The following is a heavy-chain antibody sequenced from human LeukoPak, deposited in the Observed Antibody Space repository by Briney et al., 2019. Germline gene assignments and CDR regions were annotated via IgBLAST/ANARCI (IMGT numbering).Heavy chain of an antibody. D-gene: IGHD1-26*01. J-gene: IGHJ3*02. Sequence: PSETLSLTCTVSGGSISSSSYYWGWLRPPPGKGLEWIGSIYYSGSTYYNPSLKSRVTISVDTSKNQFSLKLSSVTAADTAVYYCARTLGALDAFDIWGQGTMVSVSS. CDR1: GGSISSSSYY. CDR3: ARTLGALDAFDI. V-gene: IGHV4-39*01. CDR2: IYYSGST.